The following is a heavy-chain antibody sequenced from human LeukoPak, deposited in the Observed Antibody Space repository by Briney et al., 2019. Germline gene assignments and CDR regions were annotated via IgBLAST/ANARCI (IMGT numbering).Heavy chain of an antibody. Sequence: SETLSLTCTVSGGSISSSGYYWGWIRQPPGKGLEWIGSIYYGGSTYYNPSLKSRVTISVDTSKNQLSLRLSSVTAADTAVYYCASFDYYDSSGYSLFDYWGQGTQVTVPS. CDR2: IYYGGST. D-gene: IGHD3-22*01. V-gene: IGHV4-39*01. J-gene: IGHJ4*02. CDR1: GGSISSSGYY. CDR3: ASFDYYDSSGYSLFDY.